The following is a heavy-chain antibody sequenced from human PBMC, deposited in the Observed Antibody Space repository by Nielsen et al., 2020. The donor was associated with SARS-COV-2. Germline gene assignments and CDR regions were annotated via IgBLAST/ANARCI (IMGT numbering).Heavy chain of an antibody. Sequence: GESLKISCAASGFTFSSYGMHWVRRAPGKGLEWVAVIWYDGSNKYYADSVKGRFTISRDNSKNTLYLQMNSLRAEDTAVYYCARASPSGDGYKLPTLDFDYWGQGSLVTVSS. J-gene: IGHJ4*02. CDR2: IWYDGSNK. CDR3: ARASPSGDGYKLPTLDFDY. CDR1: GFTFSSYG. D-gene: IGHD5-24*01. V-gene: IGHV3-33*01.